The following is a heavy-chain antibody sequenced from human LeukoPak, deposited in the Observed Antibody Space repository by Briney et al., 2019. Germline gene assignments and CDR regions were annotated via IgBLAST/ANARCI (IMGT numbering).Heavy chain of an antibody. Sequence: KASETLSLTCTVSGYSISSGYYWGWIRQPPGKGLEWIGSIYHSGSTYYNPSLKSRVTISVDTSKNQFSLKLSSVTAADTAVYYCARDRELGYWGQGTLVTVSS. D-gene: IGHD3-10*01. CDR2: IYHSGST. CDR3: ARDRELGY. V-gene: IGHV4-38-2*02. J-gene: IGHJ4*02. CDR1: GYSISSGYY.